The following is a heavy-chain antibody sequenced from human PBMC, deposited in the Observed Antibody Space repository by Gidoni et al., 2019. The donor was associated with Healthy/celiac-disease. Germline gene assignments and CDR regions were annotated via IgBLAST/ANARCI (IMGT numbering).Heavy chain of an antibody. D-gene: IGHD6-19*01. Sequence: QVQLVESGGGVVQPGRSLRLSCAASGFTFSSYGMHWVRQAPGKGLEWVAVISYDGSNKYYADSVKGRFTISRDNSKNTLYLQMNSLRAEDTAVYYCAKPPGGGLAFGWGQGTLVTVSS. CDR3: AKPPGGGLAFG. CDR2: ISYDGSNK. CDR1: GFTFSSYG. J-gene: IGHJ4*02. V-gene: IGHV3-30*18.